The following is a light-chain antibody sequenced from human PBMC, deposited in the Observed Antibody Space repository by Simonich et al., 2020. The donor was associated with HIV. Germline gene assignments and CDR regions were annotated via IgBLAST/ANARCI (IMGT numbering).Light chain of an antibody. CDR3: QQYNSYSRT. CDR2: QAS. Sequence: DIQMTQSPSTLSASVGDRVTITCRASQSISSWLAWYQQKPGKAPKLLSYQASSLESGVPSRCSGSGSGTEFTLTISSLQPDDFATYYCQQYNSYSRTFGQGTKVEIK. V-gene: IGKV1-5*03. J-gene: IGKJ1*01. CDR1: QSISSW.